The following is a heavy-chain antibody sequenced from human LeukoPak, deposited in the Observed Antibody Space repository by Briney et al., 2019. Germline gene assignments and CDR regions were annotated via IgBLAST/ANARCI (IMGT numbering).Heavy chain of an antibody. CDR2: IRSKAYGGTT. D-gene: IGHD6-13*01. CDR1: GFTFGDYA. J-gene: IGHJ4*02. CDR3: TRDLGAAAAQTIDY. Sequence: GGSLRLSCTASGFTFGDYAMSWVRQAPGKGQERVGFIRSKAYGGTTEYAASVKGRFTISRDDSKSIAYLQMNSLKTEDTAVYYCTRDLGAAAAQTIDYWGQGTLVTVSS. V-gene: IGHV3-49*04.